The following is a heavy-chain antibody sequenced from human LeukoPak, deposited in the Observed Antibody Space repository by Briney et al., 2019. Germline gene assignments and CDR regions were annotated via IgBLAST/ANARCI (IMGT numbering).Heavy chain of an antibody. CDR2: IRYDGSNK. V-gene: IGHV3-30*02. CDR1: GFTFSSYG. J-gene: IGHJ3*02. CDR3: AKEGDYYGSGSYRDGFDI. Sequence: GGSLRLSCAASGFTFSSYGMHWVRQAPGKGLEWVAFIRYDGSNKYYADSVKGRFTISRDNSKNTLYLQMNSLRAEDTAVYYCAKEGDYYGSGSYRDGFDIWGQGTRATVSS. D-gene: IGHD3-10*01.